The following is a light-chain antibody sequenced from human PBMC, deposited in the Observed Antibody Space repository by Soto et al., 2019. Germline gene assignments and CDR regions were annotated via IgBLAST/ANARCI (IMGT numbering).Light chain of an antibody. CDR2: GLS. V-gene: IGKV1-39*01. CDR1: QSVCVQ. CDR3: QQSYSTRT. Sequence: DIQMTQSPSSLSASVGDRVTISCRASQSVCVQLXLYHQKTXXXXXXLXXGLSNLNSAVPSRFSGSRSGTDFTLTISSLQLEDFASYYCQQSYSTRTFCQGTKV. J-gene: IGKJ1*01.